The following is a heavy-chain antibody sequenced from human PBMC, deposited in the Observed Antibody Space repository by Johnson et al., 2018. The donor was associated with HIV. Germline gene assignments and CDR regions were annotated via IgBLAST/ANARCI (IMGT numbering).Heavy chain of an antibody. J-gene: IGHJ3*02. V-gene: IGHV3-11*04. D-gene: IGHD2-21*01. Sequence: QVQLVESGRGLVKPGGSLRVSCAASGFKFKDYYMSWIRQAPGKGLEWISYISSSGNPIYYADSVKGRFTISRDNAKNSLYLQMNSLRAEDTAVYYCARDWVIGDAFDIWGQGTKVTVSS. CDR3: ARDWVIGDAFDI. CDR1: GFKFKDYY. CDR2: ISSSGNPI.